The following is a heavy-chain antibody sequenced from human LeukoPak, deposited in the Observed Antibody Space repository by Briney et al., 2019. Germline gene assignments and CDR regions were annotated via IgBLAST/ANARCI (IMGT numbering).Heavy chain of an antibody. V-gene: IGHV3-30-3*01. J-gene: IGHJ3*02. Sequence: GGSLRLSCAASGFIFSSYALHWVRQAPGKGLEWVAVISYDGSNKYYADSVKGRFTISRDNSKNTLYLQMNSLRIEDTAVYYCARPPLPAPDDAFDIWGQGTMVTVSS. CDR3: ARPPLPAPDDAFDI. CDR2: ISYDGSNK. CDR1: GFIFSSYA. D-gene: IGHD2-2*01.